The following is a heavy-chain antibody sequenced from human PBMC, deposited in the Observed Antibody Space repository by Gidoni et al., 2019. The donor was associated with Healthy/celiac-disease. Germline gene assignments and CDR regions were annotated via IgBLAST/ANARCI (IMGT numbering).Heavy chain of an antibody. Sequence: LSLKSRVTISVDTSKNQFSLKLSSVTAADTAVHYCARRVGSGWYYFDYWGQGTPVTVSS. CDR3: ARRVGSGWYYFDY. V-gene: IGHV4-39*01. D-gene: IGHD6-19*01. J-gene: IGHJ4*02.